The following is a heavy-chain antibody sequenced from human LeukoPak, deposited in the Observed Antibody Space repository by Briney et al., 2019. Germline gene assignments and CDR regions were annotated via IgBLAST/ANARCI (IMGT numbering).Heavy chain of an antibody. CDR1: GYTFTSYD. CDR3: ARVPQTYYYYGMDV. J-gene: IGHJ6*02. Sequence: ASVKVSCKASGYTFTSYDINWVRQATGQGLEWMGWMNPNSGNTGYAQKFQGGVTMTRNTSISTAYMELSSLRSEDTAVYYCARVPQTYYYYGMDVWGQGTTVTVSS. V-gene: IGHV1-8*01. CDR2: MNPNSGNT.